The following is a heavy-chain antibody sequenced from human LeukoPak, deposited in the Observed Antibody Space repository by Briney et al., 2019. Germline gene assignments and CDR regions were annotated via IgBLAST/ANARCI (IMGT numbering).Heavy chain of an antibody. CDR1: GGSILTTNW. D-gene: IGHD3-22*01. CDR2: VHLSGAS. V-gene: IGHV4-4*02. CDR3: ARLGGYYDSSGWVHDAFDI. J-gene: IGHJ3*02. Sequence: SGTLSLTCAVSGGSILTTNWWSWVRQPPGKGLEWIGEVHLSGASNYNPSLKSRVTISVDTSKNQFSLKLSSVTAADTAVYYCARLGGYYDSSGWVHDAFDIWGQGTMVTVSS.